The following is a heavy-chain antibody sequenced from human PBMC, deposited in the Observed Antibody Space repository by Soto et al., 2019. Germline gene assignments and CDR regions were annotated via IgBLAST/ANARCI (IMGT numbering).Heavy chain of an antibody. CDR1: GYTFTSYG. CDR2: ISAYNGNT. J-gene: IGHJ5*02. CDR3: ARVDIVVVPAPMGTFDP. Sequence: SVKVSCKASGYTFTSYGISWVRQAPGQGLEWMGWISAYNGNTNYAQKLQGRVTMTTDTSTSTAYMELRSLRSDDTAVYYCARVDIVVVPAPMGTFDPWGQGTLVTVSS. D-gene: IGHD2-2*03. V-gene: IGHV1-18*04.